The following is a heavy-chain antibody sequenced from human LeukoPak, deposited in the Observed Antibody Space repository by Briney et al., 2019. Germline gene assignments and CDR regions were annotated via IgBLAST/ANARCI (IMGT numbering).Heavy chain of an antibody. V-gene: IGHV3-21*01. CDR1: GFTFSSYT. CDR3: ARVGGWDY. D-gene: IGHD2-15*01. CDR2: ISGLSTYI. Sequence: GGSLRLSCEASGFTFSSYTMNWIRQAPGQGLEWVSSISGLSTYIFYADSVQGRFTISRDNAKKSLYLQMNSLRAEDTAVYYCARVGGWDYWGQGTLVTVSS. J-gene: IGHJ4*02.